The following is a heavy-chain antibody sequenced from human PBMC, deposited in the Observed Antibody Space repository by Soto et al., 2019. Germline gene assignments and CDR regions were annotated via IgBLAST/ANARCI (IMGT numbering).Heavy chain of an antibody. D-gene: IGHD6-6*01. CDR2: ISDYNGNT. CDR3: AREAARPGGNAFDI. V-gene: IGHV1-18*01. CDR1: GYTFTSYG. Sequence: QVQLVQSGAEVKKPGASVKVSCKASGYTFTSYGISWVRQAPGQGLEWMGWISDYNGNTNYAQKLQGRVTITTDPTTSTAYMVLRSLRSDDTAVYYCAREAARPGGNAFDIWGQGTMVTVSS. J-gene: IGHJ3*02.